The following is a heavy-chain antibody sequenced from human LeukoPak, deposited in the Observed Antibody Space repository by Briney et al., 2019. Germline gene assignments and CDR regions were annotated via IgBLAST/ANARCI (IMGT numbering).Heavy chain of an antibody. CDR1: GGSINNHY. J-gene: IGHJ4*02. Sequence: SETLSLTCTVSGGSINNHYWTWIRQPPGKGLEWIGYIYYSGDTTYSPSLTSRVTISLDTSKNQFSLKLSSVTAADTAVYYCARRRGNFWTDYYAFDYWGLGTLVTVSS. CDR2: IYYSGDT. CDR3: ARRRGNFWTDYYAFDY. V-gene: IGHV4-59*08. D-gene: IGHD3/OR15-3a*01.